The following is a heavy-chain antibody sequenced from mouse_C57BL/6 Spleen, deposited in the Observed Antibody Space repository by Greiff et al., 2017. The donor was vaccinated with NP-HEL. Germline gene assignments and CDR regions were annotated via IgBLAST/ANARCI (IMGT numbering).Heavy chain of an antibody. CDR2: ISSGSSTI. V-gene: IGHV5-17*01. D-gene: IGHD1-1*01. CDR1: GFTFSDYG. J-gene: IGHJ2*01. Sequence: DVKLVESGGGLVKPGGSLKLSCAASGFTFSDYGMHWVRQAPEKGLEWVAYISSGSSTIYYADTVKGRFTISRDNAKNTLFLQMTRLRSEDTAMYYCARPRYYGSRGGYYFDYWGQGTTLTVSS. CDR3: ARPRYYGSRGGYYFDY.